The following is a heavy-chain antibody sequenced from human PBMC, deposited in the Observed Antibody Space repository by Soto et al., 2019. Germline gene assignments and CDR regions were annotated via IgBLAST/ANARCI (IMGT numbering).Heavy chain of an antibody. V-gene: IGHV1-69*13. J-gene: IGHJ4*02. CDR1: GGFVRSHP. CDR3: AKGEGQWELPL. D-gene: IGHD1-7*01. CDR2: IIPIVGSP. Sequence: SVKLSFKASGGFVRSHPSIWLRQAPGQGPEWIGGIIPIVGSPTYAEKFQGRVTITADESSRTAYMELTSMKSEDTAVYFCAKGEGQWELPLWGQGTQVTVSS.